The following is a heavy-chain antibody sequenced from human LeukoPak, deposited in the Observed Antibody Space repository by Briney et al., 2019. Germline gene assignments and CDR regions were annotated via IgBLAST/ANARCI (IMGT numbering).Heavy chain of an antibody. CDR3: ARLVAYYPAPNYYHYYMDV. V-gene: IGHV3-7*01. CDR1: GFTFSSYW. CDR2: IKQDGSEK. Sequence: GGSLRLSCAASGFTFSSYWMSWVRQAPGKGLEWVANIKQDGSEKYYVDSVKGRFTISRDNAKNSLYLQMNSLRAEDTAVYYCARLVAYYPAPNYYHYYMDVWGKGTTVTVSS. D-gene: IGHD3-10*01. J-gene: IGHJ6*03.